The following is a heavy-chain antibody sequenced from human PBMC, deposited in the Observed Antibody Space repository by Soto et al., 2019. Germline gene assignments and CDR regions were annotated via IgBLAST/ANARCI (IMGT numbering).Heavy chain of an antibody. Sequence: ASVKVSCTAPGYTFTSYFMHWVRQAPGQGLEWMGIINPSGGSTSYAQKFQGRVTMTRDTSTSTVYMELSSLRSEDTAVYYCARQYCSGGSCYTLDYWGQGTLVTVSS. V-gene: IGHV1-46*01. CDR3: ARQYCSGGSCYTLDY. CDR2: INPSGGST. D-gene: IGHD2-15*01. CDR1: GYTFTSYF. J-gene: IGHJ4*02.